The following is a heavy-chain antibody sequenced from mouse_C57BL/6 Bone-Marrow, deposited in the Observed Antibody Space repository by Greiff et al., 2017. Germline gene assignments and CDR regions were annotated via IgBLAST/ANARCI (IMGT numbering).Heavy chain of an antibody. CDR1: GYTFTSYW. D-gene: IGHD2-3*01. CDR2: INPSNGGT. Sequence: VQLQQPGTELVKPGASVKLSCKASGYTFTSYWMHWVKQRPGQGLEWLGNINPSNGGTNYNEKFKSKATLTVDKSSSTAYMQLSSLTSEYSAVYYCARERIYDGPTGDYWGQGTTLTVSS. V-gene: IGHV1-53*01. CDR3: ARERIYDGPTGDY. J-gene: IGHJ2*01.